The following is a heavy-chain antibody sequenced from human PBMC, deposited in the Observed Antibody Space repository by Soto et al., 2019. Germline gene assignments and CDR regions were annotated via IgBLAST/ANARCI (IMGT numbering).Heavy chain of an antibody. CDR3: ARGLDRFWSGGNWFDP. D-gene: IGHD3-3*01. Sequence: SETLSLTCAVYGGSFSGYYWSWIRQPPGKGLEWIGEINHSGNTNYKPSLKSRVTISVDTSKNQFSLKLNSVTAADTALFYCARGLDRFWSGGNWFDPWGQGTLVTVSS. CDR2: INHSGNT. J-gene: IGHJ5*02. V-gene: IGHV4-34*01. CDR1: GGSFSGYY.